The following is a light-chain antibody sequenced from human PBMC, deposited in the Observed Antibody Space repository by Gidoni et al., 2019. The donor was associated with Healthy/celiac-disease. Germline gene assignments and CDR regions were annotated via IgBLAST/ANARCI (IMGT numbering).Light chain of an antibody. V-gene: IGLV6-57*04. CDR3: QSYDSSTHWV. Sequence: FMLTQPHSVSESPGKTVTISCTRSSGSIASNYVQWYQQRPGSVPTTVIYEDKQRPSGVTDRFSGSIDSSSNSAYLTISGLKTEDEADYYCQSYDSSTHWVFGGGTKLTVL. CDR2: EDK. J-gene: IGLJ3*02. CDR1: SGSIASNY.